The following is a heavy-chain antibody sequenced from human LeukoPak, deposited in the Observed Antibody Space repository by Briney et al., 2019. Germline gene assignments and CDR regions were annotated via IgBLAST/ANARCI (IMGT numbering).Heavy chain of an antibody. Sequence: WASVKVSCKASGYTFTSYAMHWVRQAPGQRLEWMGWINAGNGNTKYSQKFQGRVTITRDTSARTAYMELSSLRSEDTAVYYCARVITMVRGHGMDVWGKGTTVTVSS. CDR1: GYTFTSYA. CDR3: ARVITMVRGHGMDV. CDR2: INAGNGNT. D-gene: IGHD3-10*01. J-gene: IGHJ6*04. V-gene: IGHV1-3*01.